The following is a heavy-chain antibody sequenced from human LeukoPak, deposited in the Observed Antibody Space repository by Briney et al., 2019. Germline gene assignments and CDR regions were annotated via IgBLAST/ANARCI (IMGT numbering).Heavy chain of an antibody. D-gene: IGHD3-3*01. Sequence: PSETLSLTCTVSGGSISSYYWSWIRQPPGKGLEWIGYIYYSGSTNYNPSLKSRVTISVDTSKNQFSLKLSSVTAADTAVYYCAREVFGYDFWSGWNGAFDIWGQGTMVTVSS. CDR2: IYYSGST. CDR1: GGSISSYY. J-gene: IGHJ3*02. CDR3: AREVFGYDFWSGWNGAFDI. V-gene: IGHV4-59*01.